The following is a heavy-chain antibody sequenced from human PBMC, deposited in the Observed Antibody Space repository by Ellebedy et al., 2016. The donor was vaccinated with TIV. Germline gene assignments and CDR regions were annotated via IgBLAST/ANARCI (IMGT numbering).Heavy chain of an antibody. CDR1: GYTFTNYG. CDR3: ASDSSRMIRGVMKGWFDP. Sequence: AASVKVSCKASGYTFTNYGTSWVRQAPGQGLEWMGWISAYNGNTNYAQKFQGRVTITADEFTNTAYMELSSLRSEDTAVYYCASDSSRMIRGVMKGWFDPWGQGTLVTVAS. D-gene: IGHD3-10*01. J-gene: IGHJ5*02. CDR2: ISAYNGNT. V-gene: IGHV1-18*04.